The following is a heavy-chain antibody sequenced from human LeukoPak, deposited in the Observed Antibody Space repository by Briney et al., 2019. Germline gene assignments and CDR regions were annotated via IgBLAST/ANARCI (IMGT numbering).Heavy chain of an antibody. D-gene: IGHD4-17*01. J-gene: IGHJ4*02. CDR2: ISGSGGTT. CDR3: AKNFYGDYNFFFDY. CDR1: GLTFSSYA. Sequence: GGSLRLSCAASGLTFSSYALAWVRQAPGKGLEWVSAISGSGGTTYYADSVKGHFTISRDNSKNTLYLQMNSLRAEDTAVYYCAKNFYGDYNFFFDYWGQGTLVTVSS. V-gene: IGHV3-23*01.